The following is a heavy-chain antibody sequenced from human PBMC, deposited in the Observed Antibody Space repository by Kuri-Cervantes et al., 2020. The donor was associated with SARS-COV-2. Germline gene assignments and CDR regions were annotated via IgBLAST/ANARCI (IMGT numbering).Heavy chain of an antibody. J-gene: IGHJ3*02. CDR1: GFTFSSYS. CDR2: ISSGSSYI. Sequence: LSLTCAASGFTFSSYSMNWVRQAPGKGLEWVPSISSGSSYIYYADSVKGRFTISRDNAKNSLYLQMNSLRAEDTAVYYCARERGSSWYSSKAFDIWGQGTMVTVSS. V-gene: IGHV3-21*01. D-gene: IGHD6-13*01. CDR3: ARERGSSWYSSKAFDI.